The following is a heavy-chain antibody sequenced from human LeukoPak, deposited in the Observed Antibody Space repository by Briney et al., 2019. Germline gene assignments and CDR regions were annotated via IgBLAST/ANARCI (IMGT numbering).Heavy chain of an antibody. CDR1: GFTFSSYD. CDR2: IGTAGDT. J-gene: IGHJ4*02. CDR3: ARRTHAGPFDY. D-gene: IGHD1/OR15-1a*01. Sequence: GGSLRLSCAASGFTFSSYDMHWVRQATGKGLEWASAIGTAGDTYYPGSVKGRFTISRENAKNSLYLQMNSLRAGDTAVYYCARRTHAGPFDYWGQGTLVTVSS. V-gene: IGHV3-13*01.